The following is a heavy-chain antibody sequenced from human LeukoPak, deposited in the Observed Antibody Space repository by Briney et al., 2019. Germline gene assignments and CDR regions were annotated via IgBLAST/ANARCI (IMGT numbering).Heavy chain of an antibody. J-gene: IGHJ4*02. CDR3: ARDQVLGGYFDY. CDR1: GGSISSSSYY. Sequence: RPSETLSLTCTVSGGSISSSSYYWGWIRQPPGKGLEWIGSIYYSGSTYYNPSLKSRVTISVDTSKNQFSLKLSSVTAADTAVYYCARDQVLGGYFDYWGQGTLVTVSS. D-gene: IGHD3-16*01. V-gene: IGHV4-39*07. CDR2: IYYSGST.